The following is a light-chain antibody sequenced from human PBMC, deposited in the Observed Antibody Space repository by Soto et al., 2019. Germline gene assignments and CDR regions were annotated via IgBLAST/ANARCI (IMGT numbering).Light chain of an antibody. CDR3: QQYYSFPLT. J-gene: IGKJ4*01. CDR1: HGISSY. CDR2: AAS. Sequence: IHMTQSPSSLSASVGDRVSITCRASHGISSYLAWYQQKPGKAPKLLIYAASTLQSGVPSRFSGSGSGTDFTLTISCLQSEDFATYYCQQYYSFPLTFGGGTKVDI. V-gene: IGKV1-8*01.